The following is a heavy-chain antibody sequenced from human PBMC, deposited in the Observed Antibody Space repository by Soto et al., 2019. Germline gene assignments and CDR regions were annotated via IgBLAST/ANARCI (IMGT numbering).Heavy chain of an antibody. J-gene: IGHJ4*02. CDR1: GFTFSSHS. V-gene: IGHV3-48*02. CDR2: ITSSSSTI. D-gene: IGHD1-26*01. Sequence: GGSLSLSCAASGFTFSSHSMNWVRQAPGKGLEWVSYITSSSSTIYDADSVKGRFTISRDNAKNSLYLQMNSLRDDDTAVYYCASSGSYRFDYWGQGTLVTVSS. CDR3: ASSGSYRFDY.